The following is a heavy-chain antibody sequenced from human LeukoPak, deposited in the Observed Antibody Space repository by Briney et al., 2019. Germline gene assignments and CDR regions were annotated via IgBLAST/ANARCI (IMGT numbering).Heavy chain of an antibody. CDR3: ARVGSIAVAGYIDY. CDR2: INWNGGST. D-gene: IGHD6-19*01. V-gene: IGHV3-20*04. J-gene: IGHJ4*02. CDR1: GFTFDDYG. Sequence: RGSLRLSCAASGFTFDDYGMSWVRHAPGKGLDWVSGINWNGGSTVYADSVKGRFTISRDNAKNSLYLQMNSLRAKDTALYYYARVGSIAVAGYIDYWGQGTLVTVSS.